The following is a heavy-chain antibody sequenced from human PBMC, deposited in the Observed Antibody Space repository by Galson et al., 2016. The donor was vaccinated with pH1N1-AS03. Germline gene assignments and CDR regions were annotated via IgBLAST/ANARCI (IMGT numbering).Heavy chain of an antibody. V-gene: IGHV3-30*02. D-gene: IGHD3-3*01. Sequence: SLRLSCAASGFVFSTSAIHWVRQSPGKGLEWVAFIRYDESIKNYGDSVEGRFTISRDNSKNTVDLEMNSLRPEDSAVYYCVKGGGYSHGFLEYYFDSWGQGSLVTVSS. CDR3: VKGGGYSHGFLEYYFDS. J-gene: IGHJ4*02. CDR2: IRYDESIK. CDR1: GFVFSTSA.